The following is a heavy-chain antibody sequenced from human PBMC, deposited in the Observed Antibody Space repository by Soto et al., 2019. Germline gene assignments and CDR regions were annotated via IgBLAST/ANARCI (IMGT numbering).Heavy chain of an antibody. J-gene: IGHJ3*01. V-gene: IGHV3-74*01. Sequence: PVGSLRLSCAASGFTFSNFWMHWVRQAPGKGPVWVSRINGDGSSTSHADSVKGRFTISRDNAENTLFLQMSGLRAEDTAVYYCARAQILTDDAFDAWGRGTVVTVSS. CDR3: ARAQILTDDAFDA. CDR1: GFTFSNFW. CDR2: INGDGSST.